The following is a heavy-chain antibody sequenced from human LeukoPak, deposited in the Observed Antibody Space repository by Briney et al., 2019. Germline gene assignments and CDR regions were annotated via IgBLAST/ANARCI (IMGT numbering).Heavy chain of an antibody. V-gene: IGHV3-43*02. CDR3: AKASGYCSGGSCYDY. CDR2: ISGDGGST. J-gene: IGHJ4*02. Sequence: GGSLRLSCAASGFTFDDYAMHWVRQAQGKGLEWVSLISGDGGSTYYADSVKGRFTISRDNGKNSLYLQMNSLRTEDTALYYCAKASGYCSGGSCYDYWGQGTLVTVSS. D-gene: IGHD2-15*01. CDR1: GFTFDDYA.